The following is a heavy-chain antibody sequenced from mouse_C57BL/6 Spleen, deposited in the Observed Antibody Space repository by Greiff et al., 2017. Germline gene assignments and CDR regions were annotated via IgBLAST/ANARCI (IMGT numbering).Heavy chain of an antibody. V-gene: IGHV1-64*01. CDR2: IHPNSGST. J-gene: IGHJ2*01. CDR1: GYTFTSYW. D-gene: IGHD6-2*01. CDR3: ARGVSFYFDY. Sequence: VQLQQPGAELVKPGASVKLSCKASGYTFTSYWMHWVKQRPGHGLEWIGMIHPNSGSTNYNEKFKRKATLTVDKSSSTAYMQLSSLTSEDSAVYYGARGVSFYFDYWGQGTTLTVSS.